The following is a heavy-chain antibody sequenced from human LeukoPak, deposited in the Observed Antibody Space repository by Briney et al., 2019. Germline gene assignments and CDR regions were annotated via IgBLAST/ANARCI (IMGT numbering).Heavy chain of an antibody. CDR2: ISAYNGNT. D-gene: IGHD3-10*01. CDR1: GYTFTSYG. V-gene: IGHV1-18*01. Sequence: GASVKVSCKASGYTFTSYGISWVRQAPGQGLEWMGWISAYNGNTNYAQKLQGRVTMTTDTSTSTAYMELRSLRSDDTAVYYCARDQVLYGSGSQNTFDIWGQGTMVTVSS. J-gene: IGHJ3*02. CDR3: ARDQVLYGSGSQNTFDI.